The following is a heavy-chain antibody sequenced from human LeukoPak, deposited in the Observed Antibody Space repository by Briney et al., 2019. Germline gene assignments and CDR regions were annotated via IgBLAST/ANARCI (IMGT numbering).Heavy chain of an antibody. V-gene: IGHV3-21*01. CDR2: ISSTISYI. CDR3: ARLLGVGSSFYYFDY. D-gene: IGHD3-3*01. J-gene: IGHJ4*02. CDR1: GFTFGSYS. Sequence: PGGSLRPSCAASGFTFGSYSMNWVRQAPGKGLEWVSSISSTISYIYYADSVKGRFTISRDNAKNSLYLQMNSLRAEDTAVYYCARLLGVGSSFYYFDYWGQGTLVTVSS.